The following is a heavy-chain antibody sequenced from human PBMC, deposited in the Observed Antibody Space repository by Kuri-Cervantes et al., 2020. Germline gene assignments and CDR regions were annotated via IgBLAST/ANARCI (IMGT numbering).Heavy chain of an antibody. CDR1: GFTFSDYY. V-gene: IGHV3-33*08. CDR2: IWYDGSNK. J-gene: IGHJ4*02. CDR3: ASWGGLFK. Sequence: GGSLRLSCAASGFTFSDYYMSWIRQAPGKGLEWVAVIWYDGSNKYYADSVKGRFTISRDNSKNTLYLQMNSLRAEDTAVYYCASWGGLFKWGQGTLVTVSS. D-gene: IGHD3-16*01.